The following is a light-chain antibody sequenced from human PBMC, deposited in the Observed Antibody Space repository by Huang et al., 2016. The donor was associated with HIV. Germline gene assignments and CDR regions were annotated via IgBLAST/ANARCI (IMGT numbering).Light chain of an antibody. CDR3: QQSYSTPYT. V-gene: IGKV1-39*01. CDR2: AAS. CDR1: QSFSSY. J-gene: IGKJ2*01. Sequence: DIQMTQSPSSLSASVGDRVTITCRASQSFSSYFNWYQQKPGKAPKLLIYAASTLQSGVPSRFSGSGSGTDFTLTINSLQPEDFATYYCQQSYSTPYTFGQGTKLEIK.